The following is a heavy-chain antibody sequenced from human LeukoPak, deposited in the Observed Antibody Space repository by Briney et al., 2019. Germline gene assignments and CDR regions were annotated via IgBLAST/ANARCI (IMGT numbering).Heavy chain of an antibody. Sequence: ASVKVSCKASGYSFTTYYMHWVRQAPGQGLEWMGITKPSGSSTSYAQKFQDRVTMTRDTSTSTVYMELSSLRSEDTAVYYCARVHDSDWYFDYWGQGTLVTVSS. J-gene: IGHJ4*02. CDR1: GYSFTTYY. CDR2: TKPSGSST. V-gene: IGHV1-46*01. D-gene: IGHD6-19*01. CDR3: ARVHDSDWYFDY.